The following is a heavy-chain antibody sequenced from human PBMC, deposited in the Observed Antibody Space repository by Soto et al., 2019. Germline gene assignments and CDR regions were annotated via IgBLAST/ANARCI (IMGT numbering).Heavy chain of an antibody. V-gene: IGHV1-69*13. J-gene: IGHJ4*02. CDR2: IIPIFGTA. Sequence: SVNVSCKASGGTFSSYAISWVRQAPGQGLEWMGGIIPIFGTANYAQKFQGRVTITADESTSTAYMELSSLRSEDTAVYYCAREKNEGLRLGELPQNGFDYWGQGTLVTVSS. D-gene: IGHD3-16*01. CDR1: GGTFSSYA. CDR3: AREKNEGLRLGELPQNGFDY.